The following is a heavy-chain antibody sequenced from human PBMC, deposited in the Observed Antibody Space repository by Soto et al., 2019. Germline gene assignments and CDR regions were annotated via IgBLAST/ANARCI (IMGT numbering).Heavy chain of an antibody. CDR2: ISSSSSTI. CDR3: AREMGVSSGWYGSDAFDI. CDR1: GFTFSSYS. J-gene: IGHJ3*02. D-gene: IGHD6-19*01. V-gene: IGHV3-48*02. Sequence: EVQLVESGGGLVQPGGSLRLSCAASGFTFSSYSMNWVRQAPGKGLEGVSYISSSSSTIYYADSVKGRFTISRDNAKNSLYLQMNSLRDEDTAVYYCAREMGVSSGWYGSDAFDIWGQGTMVTVSS.